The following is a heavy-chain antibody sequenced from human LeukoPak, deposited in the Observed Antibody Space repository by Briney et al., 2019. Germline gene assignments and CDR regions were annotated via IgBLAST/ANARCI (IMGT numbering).Heavy chain of an antibody. V-gene: IGHV1-18*01. CDR1: GYTFTSYG. CDR2: ISAYNGNT. D-gene: IGHD3-9*01. CDR3: ARGDYFDWPEPLDY. Sequence: SVKVSCKASGYTFTSYGISWVRQAPGQGLEWMGWISAYNGNTNYAQKLQGRVTTTTNTSTSTAYMERRSLRSDDTAVYYCARGDYFDWPEPLDYWGQGTLVTVSS. J-gene: IGHJ4*02.